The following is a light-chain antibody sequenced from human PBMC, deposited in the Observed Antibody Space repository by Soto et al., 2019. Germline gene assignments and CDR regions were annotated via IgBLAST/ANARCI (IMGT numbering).Light chain of an antibody. CDR2: DAF. Sequence: EIVVTQLTTTLSLSPGERATLSRRASHSDNYYLAWYQQKPGHAPRLLSYDAFNRATGIPPRFSGSGSWTDFTLTISSLEPEDFAVYFCQLRFNWPTLTFGGGTKVDI. CDR1: HSDNYY. V-gene: IGKV3-11*01. CDR3: QLRFNWPTLT. J-gene: IGKJ4*02.